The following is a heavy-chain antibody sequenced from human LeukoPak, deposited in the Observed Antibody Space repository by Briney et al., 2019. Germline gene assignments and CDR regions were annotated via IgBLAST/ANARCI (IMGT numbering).Heavy chain of an antibody. D-gene: IGHD1-26*01. J-gene: IGHJ4*02. Sequence: ASVKVSCKASGYTFTNYYMHWVRQAPGQGLEYMGILDPSAGDTTYAQKFQGRVTMTRDTSTSTAYMELSSLRSEDTAVYYCATRGIQYSGSYLFDYWGQGTLVTVSS. CDR3: ATRGIQYSGSYLFDY. V-gene: IGHV1-46*01. CDR2: LDPSAGDT. CDR1: GYTFTNYY.